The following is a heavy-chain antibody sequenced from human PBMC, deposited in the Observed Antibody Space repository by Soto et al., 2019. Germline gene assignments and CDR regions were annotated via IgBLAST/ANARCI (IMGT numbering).Heavy chain of an antibody. D-gene: IGHD1-26*01. Sequence: QVQLVQSGAEVKKPGSSVKVSCKASGFTFTTNYMHWVRQATGQGLEWIGIINPRGGGTSYAPKFQGRVTMTRDTSTTTVYMELSSMRFEDTAVYYCARDLGEATTSSYFDIWGSGTLVPVSS. J-gene: IGHJ2*01. CDR2: INPRGGGT. CDR1: GFTFTTNY. V-gene: IGHV1-46*01. CDR3: ARDLGEATTSSYFDI.